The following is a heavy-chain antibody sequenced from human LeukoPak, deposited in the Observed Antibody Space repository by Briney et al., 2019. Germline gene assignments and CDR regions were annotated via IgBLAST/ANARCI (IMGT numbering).Heavy chain of an antibody. V-gene: IGHV3-9*01. CDR3: AKDMSSGIVAADMDY. CDR1: GFTFDNYA. Sequence: PGGSLRLSCAASGFTFDNYAMHWVRQAPGKGLEWVSDISWNSGSIGYGDSVKGRYTISRDNAKNSLFLQMNSLRAEDTALYYCAKDMSSGIVAADMDYWGQGILVIVSS. CDR2: ISWNSGSI. D-gene: IGHD6-13*01. J-gene: IGHJ4*02.